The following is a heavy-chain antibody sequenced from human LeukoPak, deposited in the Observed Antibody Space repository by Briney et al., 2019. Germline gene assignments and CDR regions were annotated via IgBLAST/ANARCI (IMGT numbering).Heavy chain of an antibody. CDR1: GFTFSSYW. CDR3: ARERSNGWYYFDY. CDR2: IKQDGSEK. Sequence: PGGSLRLSCAASGFTFSSYWMSWVRQAPGKGLEWVANIKQDGSEKYYVDSVKGRFTISRDNAKNSLYLQMNSLRAEDTSVYYCARERSNGWYYFDYWGQGTLVTVSS. J-gene: IGHJ4*02. V-gene: IGHV3-7*01. D-gene: IGHD6-19*01.